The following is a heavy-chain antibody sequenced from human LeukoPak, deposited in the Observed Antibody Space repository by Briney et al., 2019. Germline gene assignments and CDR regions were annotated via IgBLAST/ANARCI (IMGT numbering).Heavy chain of an antibody. CDR1: GYSFTNYW. CDR2: TYPNDSDT. D-gene: IGHD5-18*01. Sequence: GESLQISCKASGYSFTNYWIGWVRRMPGKGLEWMGITYPNDSDTRYSPSFQGLVTISADKSISTAYLQWSSLKASDTAMYYCARHRGYNYGYSDYWGQGTLVTVSS. CDR3: ARHRGYNYGYSDY. J-gene: IGHJ4*02. V-gene: IGHV5-51*01.